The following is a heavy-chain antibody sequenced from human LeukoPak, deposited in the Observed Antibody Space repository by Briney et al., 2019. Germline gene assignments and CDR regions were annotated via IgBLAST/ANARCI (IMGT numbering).Heavy chain of an antibody. CDR3: AKDRGGSYPGDAFDI. CDR2: LSGSGGST. CDR1: GFTFSSYA. V-gene: IGHV3-23*01. Sequence: GGSLRLSCAASGFTFSSYAMSWVRQAPGKGLDWVSALSGSGGSTYYADSVKGRFTISRDNSKNTLYLQMNSLRAEDTAVYYCAKDRGGSYPGDAFDIWGQGTMVTVSS. D-gene: IGHD1-26*01. J-gene: IGHJ3*02.